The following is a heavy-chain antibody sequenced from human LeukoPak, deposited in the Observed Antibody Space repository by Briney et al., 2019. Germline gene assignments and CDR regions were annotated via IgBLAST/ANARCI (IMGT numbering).Heavy chain of an antibody. J-gene: IGHJ3*02. D-gene: IGHD3-10*01. CDR1: GGSISSYY. CDR2: VYYSGST. CDR3: ARSSYYYAADASDI. V-gene: IGHV4-59*01. Sequence: SETLSLTYTVSGGSISSYYWSWIRQPPGKGLEWIGYVYYSGSTNYNPSLKSRVTISVDTSKNQFSLKLSSVTAADTAVYYCARSSYYYAADASDIWGQGTMVTVSS.